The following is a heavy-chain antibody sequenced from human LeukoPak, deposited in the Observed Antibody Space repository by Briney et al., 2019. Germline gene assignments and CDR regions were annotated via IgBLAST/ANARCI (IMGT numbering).Heavy chain of an antibody. CDR2: ISGSGSST. J-gene: IGHJ6*02. Sequence: GGSLRLSCAASGFTFSSYAMSWVRQAPGKGLEWVSAISGSGSSTYYADSVKGRFTISRDNSKNTLYLQMNSLRAEDTAVYYCAKTYYDILTGYGYYGMDVWGQGTTVTVSS. V-gene: IGHV3-23*01. D-gene: IGHD3-9*01. CDR3: AKTYYDILTGYGYYGMDV. CDR1: GFTFSSYA.